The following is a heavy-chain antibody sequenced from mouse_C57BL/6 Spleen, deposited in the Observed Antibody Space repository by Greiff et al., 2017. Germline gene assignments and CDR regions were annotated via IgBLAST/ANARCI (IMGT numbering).Heavy chain of an antibody. CDR3: ARREYSNYFFDY. D-gene: IGHD2-5*01. CDR1: GFNIKDYY. Sequence: EVQLQQSGAELVKPGASVKLSCTASGFNIKDYYMHWVKQRTEQGLEWIGRIDPEDGETKYAPKFQGKATITADTSSNTAYLQLSSLTSEDTAVYYCARREYSNYFFDYWGQGTTLTVSS. J-gene: IGHJ2*01. CDR2: IDPEDGET. V-gene: IGHV14-2*01.